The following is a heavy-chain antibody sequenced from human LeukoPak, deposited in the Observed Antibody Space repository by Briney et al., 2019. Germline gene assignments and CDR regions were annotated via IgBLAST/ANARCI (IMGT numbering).Heavy chain of an antibody. CDR3: ARDRGYTYGHPLDY. V-gene: IGHV3-33*01. Sequence: PGGSLRLSCAASGFTFSTYVIHWVREAPGKGLEWVALIWHDGSNKHYGDSVKGRFTISRDNSKNTLYLQMDSLRDEDTAVYYCARDRGYTYGHPLDYWGQGTLVTVSS. CDR1: GFTFSTYV. J-gene: IGHJ4*02. D-gene: IGHD5-18*01. CDR2: IWHDGSNK.